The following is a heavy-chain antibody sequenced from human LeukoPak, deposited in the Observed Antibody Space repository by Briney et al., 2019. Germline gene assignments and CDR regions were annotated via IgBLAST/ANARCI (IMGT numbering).Heavy chain of an antibody. J-gene: IGHJ6*04. V-gene: IGHV1-69*01. CDR2: IIPIFGTA. Sequence: ASVKVSCKASGGTFSSYAISWVRQAPGQGLEWMGGIIPIFGTANYAQKFQGRVTITADESTSTAYMELSSQRSEDTAVYYCAGGTYYYGSGSYYTYGMDVWGKGTTVTVSS. D-gene: IGHD3-10*01. CDR3: AGGTYYYGSGSYYTYGMDV. CDR1: GGTFSSYA.